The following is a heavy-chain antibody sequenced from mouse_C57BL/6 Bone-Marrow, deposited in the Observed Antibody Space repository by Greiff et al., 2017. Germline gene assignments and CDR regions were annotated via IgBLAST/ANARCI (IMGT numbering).Heavy chain of an antibody. Sequence: VQLQQSGAELVRPGASVKLSCTASGFNIKDDYIHWVKQRPEQGLEWIGWIDPEIGDTEYASKFQGKATITSDTSSNTAYMQLSSLTSEDSAVYYCARLGGTAQATTWFAYWGQGTLVTVSA. J-gene: IGHJ3*01. CDR2: IDPEIGDT. CDR1: GFNIKDDY. V-gene: IGHV14-4*01. CDR3: ARLGGTAQATTWFAY. D-gene: IGHD3-2*02.